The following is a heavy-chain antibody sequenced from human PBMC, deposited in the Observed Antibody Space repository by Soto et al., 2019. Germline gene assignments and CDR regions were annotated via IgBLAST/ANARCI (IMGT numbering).Heavy chain of an antibody. J-gene: IGHJ4*02. CDR3: ARGYCSSTSCYNFFDF. D-gene: IGHD2-2*02. Sequence: ASVKVSCKASGYTFTGYYMHWVRQAPGQGLEWMGWINPNSGGTNYAQKFQGRVTMTRDTSISTAYMELSRLRSDDTAVYYCARGYCSSTSCYNFFDFWGQGTLVTVSS. CDR1: GYTFTGYY. V-gene: IGHV1-2*02. CDR2: INPNSGGT.